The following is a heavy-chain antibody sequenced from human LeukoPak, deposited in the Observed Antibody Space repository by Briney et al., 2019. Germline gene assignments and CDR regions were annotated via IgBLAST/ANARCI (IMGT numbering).Heavy chain of an antibody. CDR1: GFTFDDYA. CDR3: AKGASALLWFGTLDY. CDR2: ISWDGGST. D-gene: IGHD3-10*01. J-gene: IGHJ4*02. Sequence: GGSLRLSCAASGFTFDDYAMHWVRQAPGKGLEWVSLISWDGGSTYYADSVKGRFTISRDNSKNTLYLQMNSLRAEDTAVYYCAKGASALLWFGTLDYWGQGTLVTVSS. V-gene: IGHV3-43D*03.